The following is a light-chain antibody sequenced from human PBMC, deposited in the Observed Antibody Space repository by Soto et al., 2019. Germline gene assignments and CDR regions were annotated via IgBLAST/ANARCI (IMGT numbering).Light chain of an antibody. Sequence: DIVMTQSPDSLAVSLGGRATINCKSSQSVLYSSNNKNYLAWYQQKPGQPPELLIYWASTRESGVPARFSGSGSGTEFTLAISSLQAEDFAVYYCQQYNSSPLTFGRGTKVDIK. CDR1: QSVLYSSNNKNY. J-gene: IGKJ4*01. V-gene: IGKV4-1*01. CDR2: WAS. CDR3: QQYNSSPLT.